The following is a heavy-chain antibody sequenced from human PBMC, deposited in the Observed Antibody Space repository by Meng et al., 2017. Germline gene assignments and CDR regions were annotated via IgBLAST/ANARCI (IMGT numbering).Heavy chain of an antibody. D-gene: IGHD3-10*01. CDR1: AGFLSSGGYY. V-gene: IGHV4-31*03. CDR3: ARDYYGSGSYYTAWYFDL. Sequence: SETLSLTCTVSAGFLSSGGYYWSWILQHPGKGLEWIGYIYYSGSTYYNPALKSRITISVDTSKTQFSLKLGSGSAADTAVDDCARDYYGSGSYYTAWYFDLWGHGTLVTVSS. J-gene: IGHJ2*01. CDR2: IYYSGST.